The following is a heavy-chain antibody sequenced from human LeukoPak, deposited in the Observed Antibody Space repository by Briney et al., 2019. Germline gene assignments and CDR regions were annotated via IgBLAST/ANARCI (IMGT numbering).Heavy chain of an antibody. J-gene: IGHJ4*02. Sequence: PGGSLRLSCAASGFTFSTYSMNWVRQAPGKGLEWVSVISSGGGTIYYADSVKGRFTISRDNSKNTLYLQMNSPRDDDTAVYYCATKNSGSYPFDYWGQGTLVTVSS. V-gene: IGHV3-23*01. D-gene: IGHD2-15*01. CDR2: ISSGGGTI. CDR3: ATKNSGSYPFDY. CDR1: GFTFSTYS.